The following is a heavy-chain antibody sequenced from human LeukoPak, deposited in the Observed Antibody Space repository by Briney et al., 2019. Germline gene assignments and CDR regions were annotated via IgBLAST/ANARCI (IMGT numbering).Heavy chain of an antibody. Sequence: GGSLRLSCAASGFAFSNYWMSWVRQAPGKGLEWVANIKRDGSDTSYVDSVRGRFTISRDNAKNSLYLQLNSLRAEGTAVYYCARDANYYDSRGESYFNYWGQGTLVTVSS. V-gene: IGHV3-7*01. CDR1: GFAFSNYW. CDR3: ARDANYYDSRGESYFNY. CDR2: IKRDGSDT. D-gene: IGHD3-22*01. J-gene: IGHJ4*02.